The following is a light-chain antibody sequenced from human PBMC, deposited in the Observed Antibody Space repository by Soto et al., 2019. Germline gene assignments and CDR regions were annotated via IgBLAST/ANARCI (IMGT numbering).Light chain of an antibody. CDR2: DVT. J-gene: IGLJ2*01. V-gene: IGLV2-14*01. CDR1: SSDIGGYNY. CDR3: SSYTSSSTLV. Sequence: QSVLTQPASVSGSPGQSITISCTGASSDIGGYNYVSWYQQHPGKAPKLMIYDVTKWPSGVSHRFSGSKSGNTASPTISGLQPEDEADYYCSSYTSSSTLVFGGGTKVTVL.